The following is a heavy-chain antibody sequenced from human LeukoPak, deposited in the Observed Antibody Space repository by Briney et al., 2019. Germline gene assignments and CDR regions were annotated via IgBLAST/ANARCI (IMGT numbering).Heavy chain of an antibody. CDR1: GYTFTGYY. J-gene: IGHJ4*02. CDR2: IIPIFGTA. Sequence: SVKVSCNASGYTFTGYYMHWVRQAPGQGLEWMGGIIPIFGTANYAQKFQGRVTITADKSTSTAYMELSSLRSEDTAVYYCARRGFYGKFWYFDYWGQGTLVTVSS. D-gene: IGHD2/OR15-2a*01. V-gene: IGHV1-69*06. CDR3: ARRGFYGKFWYFDY.